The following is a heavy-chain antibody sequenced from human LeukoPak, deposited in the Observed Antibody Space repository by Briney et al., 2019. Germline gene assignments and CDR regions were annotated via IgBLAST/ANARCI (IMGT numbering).Heavy chain of an antibody. Sequence: GGSLRLSCAASGFTFSNYAMHWGRQAPGKGLEWVAVILYDGSDKYYADSVKGRLTFSRDNSKNTLYLQMNSLRPEDTAVYYCARQGSYGDLDGYFQDWGQGTMVTVSS. V-gene: IGHV3-30*01. CDR3: ARQGSYGDLDGYFQD. CDR2: ILYDGSDK. D-gene: IGHD3-10*01. J-gene: IGHJ1*01. CDR1: GFTFSNYA.